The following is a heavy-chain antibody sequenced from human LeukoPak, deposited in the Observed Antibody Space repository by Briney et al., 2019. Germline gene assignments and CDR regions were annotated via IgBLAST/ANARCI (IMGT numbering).Heavy chain of an antibody. J-gene: IGHJ6*03. CDR2: IRYDGSNK. CDR3: AKDTVKVTTIRRVPHYMDV. Sequence: PGGSLRLSCAASGFTFSSYGMHWVRQAPGKGLEWVAFIRYDGSNKYYADSVKGRFIISRDNSKNTLYLQVNSLRAEDTAVYYCAKDTVKVTTIRRVPHYMDVWGKGTTVTISS. V-gene: IGHV3-30*02. CDR1: GFTFSSYG. D-gene: IGHD5-12*01.